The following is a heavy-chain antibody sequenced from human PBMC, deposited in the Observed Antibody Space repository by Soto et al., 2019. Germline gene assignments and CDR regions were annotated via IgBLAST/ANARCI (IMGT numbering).Heavy chain of an antibody. D-gene: IGHD1-26*01. CDR1: EGSVSSSSYY. CDR2: IFHSGST. V-gene: IGHV4-39*01. J-gene: IGHJ4*02. Sequence: SETLSLTCTVSEGSVSSSSYYWGLIRQPPGKGLEWIGSIFHSGSTYYNPSIKSRVTISVDTSKNQFSLKLTSVTAADTAVYYRARHLATSGPLRGYFDFWGQGTLVTVSS. CDR3: ARHLATSGPLRGYFDF.